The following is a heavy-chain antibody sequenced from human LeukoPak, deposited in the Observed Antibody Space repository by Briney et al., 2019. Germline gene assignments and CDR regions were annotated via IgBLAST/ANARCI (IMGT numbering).Heavy chain of an antibody. J-gene: IGHJ4*02. CDR3: TTDIDWDYRVVDY. CDR1: GLTLSNAW. Sequence: GGSLRLSCAASGLTLSNAWMICVRQAPGKGLEWVGRIKSKTDGVTTDYDAPVKGRFTISRDDSKNTLYLQMNSLKTEDTAVYYCTTDIDWDYRVVDYWGQGTLVTVSS. D-gene: IGHD1-7*01. V-gene: IGHV3-15*01. CDR2: IKSKTDGVTT.